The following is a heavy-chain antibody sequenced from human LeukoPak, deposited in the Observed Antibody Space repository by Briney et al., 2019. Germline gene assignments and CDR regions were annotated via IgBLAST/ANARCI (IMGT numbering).Heavy chain of an antibody. CDR3: ARWDCSGGSCYNPIFDY. D-gene: IGHD2-15*01. Sequence: SETLSLTCAVSGYSISSGYYWGWIRQPPGKGLEWIGSIYYSGSTYYNPSLKSRVTISVDTSKNQFSLKLSSVTAADTAVYYCARWDCSGGSCYNPIFDYWGQGTLVTVSS. CDR2: IYYSGST. CDR1: GYSISSGYY. V-gene: IGHV4-38-2*01. J-gene: IGHJ4*02.